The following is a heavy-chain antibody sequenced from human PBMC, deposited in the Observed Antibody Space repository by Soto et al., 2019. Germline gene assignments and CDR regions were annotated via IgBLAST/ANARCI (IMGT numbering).Heavy chain of an antibody. V-gene: IGHV4-39*01. CDR2: IYYSGST. D-gene: IGHD3-22*01. J-gene: IGHJ6*02. Sequence: SETLSLTCTVSGGSISSGGYYWSWIRQHPGKGLEWIGYIYYSGSTYYNPSLKSRVTISVDTSKNQFSLKLSSVTAADTAVYYCARHYYDSSGYYYLNYYYYGMDVWGQGTTVTVSS. CDR3: ARHYYDSSGYYYLNYYYYGMDV. CDR1: GGSISSGGYY.